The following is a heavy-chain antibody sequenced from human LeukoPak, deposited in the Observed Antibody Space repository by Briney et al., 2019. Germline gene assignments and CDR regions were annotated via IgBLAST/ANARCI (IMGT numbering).Heavy chain of an antibody. J-gene: IGHJ3*02. CDR2: IIPILGIA. CDR1: GGTFSSYA. Sequence: GASVKVSCKASGGTFSSYAISWVRQAPGQGLEWMGRIIPILGIANYAQKFQGRVTITADKSTSTAYMELSSLRSEDTAVYYCASYYDWGAFDIWGQGTMVTVPS. CDR3: ASYYDWGAFDI. V-gene: IGHV1-69*04. D-gene: IGHD3-22*01.